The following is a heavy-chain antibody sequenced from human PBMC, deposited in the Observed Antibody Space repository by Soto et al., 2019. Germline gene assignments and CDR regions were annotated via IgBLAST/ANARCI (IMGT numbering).Heavy chain of an antibody. CDR2: IFYSGRF. V-gene: IGHV4-31*03. CDR1: GDTISSGGSY. J-gene: IGHJ3*02. Sequence: TLSLTCTVAGDTISSGGSYWNRIRQRPGKGLEWMGYIFYSGRFYNTKSLRCRVMMSADTSKYQFYLRLSSLTAADTAVYYFARDRTIFGVLGAFDIWGQGTMVTVSS. D-gene: IGHD3-3*01. CDR3: ARDRTIFGVLGAFDI.